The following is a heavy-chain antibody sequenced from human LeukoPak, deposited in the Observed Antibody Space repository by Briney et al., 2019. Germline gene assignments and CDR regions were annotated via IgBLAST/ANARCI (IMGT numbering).Heavy chain of an antibody. J-gene: IGHJ4*02. CDR1: GFTFSLYG. V-gene: IGHV3-33*08. D-gene: IGHD3-10*01. Sequence: GGSLRLSCAASGFTFSLYGMHWARQAPGKGLEWVAVIWYDGSNKYYADSVKGRFTISRDNSRTTLYLQMNSLRAEDTAIYYCAREDGSTMVYYFDYWGQGTLVTVSS. CDR3: AREDGSTMVYYFDY. CDR2: IWYDGSNK.